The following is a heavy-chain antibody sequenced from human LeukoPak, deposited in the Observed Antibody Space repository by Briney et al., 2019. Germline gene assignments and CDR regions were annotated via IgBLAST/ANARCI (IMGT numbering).Heavy chain of an antibody. V-gene: IGHV3-23*01. CDR1: GFTFSNYA. CDR3: AKARARYCSGGSCYSDY. D-gene: IGHD2-15*01. CDR2: ISGSGGST. J-gene: IGHJ4*02. Sequence: SGGSLRLSCAASGFTFSNYAMSWVRQAPGKGLEWVSTISGSGGSTHYADSVKGRCTISRDNSKNTLYLQMNSLRAEDTAIYYCAKARARYCSGGSCYSDYWGQGTLVTVSS.